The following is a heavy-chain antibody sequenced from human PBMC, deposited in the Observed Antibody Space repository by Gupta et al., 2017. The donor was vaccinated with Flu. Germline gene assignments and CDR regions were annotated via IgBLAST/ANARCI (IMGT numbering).Heavy chain of an antibody. V-gene: IGHV4-59*01. CDR3: ARENTGDGSGSYAYYAIDV. D-gene: IGHD3-10*01. Sequence: QVQLQESGPGLVKPSETLSLPCTVSSGSLSDFSWSWIRQPPGRGLEWIGYIYYTGSTNYNPSLKSRVTISVDKSKKQFSLKLTSVTAADTAVYYCARENTGDGSGSYAYYAIDVWGQGTTVTVSS. CDR1: SGSLSDFS. CDR2: IYYTGST. J-gene: IGHJ6*02.